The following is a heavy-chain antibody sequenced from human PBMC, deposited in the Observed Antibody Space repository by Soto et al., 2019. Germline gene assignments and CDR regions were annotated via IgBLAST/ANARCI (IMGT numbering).Heavy chain of an antibody. Sequence: EVQLLQSGGGLVQPGGSLRLSCAASGFTFTSYSMTWVRQTPGKGLEWVAAVNPGGYSTYYADSVRGRFSISRENSNKPLYLQMNSLRAEDTAVYYCAKDLRAGSGYDFDYRDQGTLVTVSS. V-gene: IGHV3-23*01. CDR1: GFTFTSYS. J-gene: IGHJ4*02. CDR2: VNPGGYST. CDR3: AKDLRAGSGYDFDY. D-gene: IGHD5-12*01.